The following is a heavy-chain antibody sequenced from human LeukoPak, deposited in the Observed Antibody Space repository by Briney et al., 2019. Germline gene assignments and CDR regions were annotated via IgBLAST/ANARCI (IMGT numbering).Heavy chain of an antibody. J-gene: IGHJ3*02. CDR2: ISAYNGNT. D-gene: IGHD1-7*01. CDR1: GYTFTSYG. CDR3: AGPHNWYYGDAFDI. V-gene: IGHV1-18*01. Sequence: ASVKVSCKASGYTFTSYGISWVRQAPGQGLEWMGWISAYNGNTNYAQKLQGRVTMTTDTSTSTAYMELRSLRSDDTAVYYCAGPHNWYYGDAFDIWGQGTMVTVSS.